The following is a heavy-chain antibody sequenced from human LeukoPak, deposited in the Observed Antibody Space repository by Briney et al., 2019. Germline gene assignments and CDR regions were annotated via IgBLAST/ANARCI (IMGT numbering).Heavy chain of an antibody. CDR1: GGSISSSSYY. V-gene: IGHV4-39*01. D-gene: IGHD4-23*01. CDR3: ATVADYGGNLKYFDY. J-gene: IGHJ4*02. Sequence: SETLSLTCTVSGGSISSSSYYWGWIRQPPGKGLESIGSIHYGGSTYYNPSLKSRVTISVDTSKNQFSLKLSSVTAADTAVYYCATVADYGGNLKYFDYWGQGTLVTVSS. CDR2: IHYGGST.